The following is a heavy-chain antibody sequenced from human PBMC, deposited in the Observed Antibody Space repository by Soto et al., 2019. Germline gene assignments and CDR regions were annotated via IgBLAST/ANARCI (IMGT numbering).Heavy chain of an antibody. CDR2: IYYSGNT. Sequence: QLQLQESGPGLVKPSETLSLTCSVSGGSISSSSYYWGWIRQPPGKGLEWIGSIYYSGNTYYNPSLNRRVTQSVDKSKNRFSLRLSSVTAADTAGYYCARRGTSPTIESWGQGTPVTVPS. V-gene: IGHV4-39*01. CDR3: ARRGTSPTIES. CDR1: GGSISSSSYY. D-gene: IGHD4-17*01. J-gene: IGHJ4*02.